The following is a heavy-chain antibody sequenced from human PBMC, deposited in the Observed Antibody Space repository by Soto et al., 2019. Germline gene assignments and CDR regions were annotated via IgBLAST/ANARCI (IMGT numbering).Heavy chain of an antibody. CDR1: GFSLKKSGVG. CDR2: IYWNDDK. V-gene: IGHV2-5*01. J-gene: IGHJ4*02. D-gene: IGHD6-13*01. Sequence: QITLEESGPSLVKPTQTLTLTCTFSGFSLKKSGVGVAWIRQPPGKALEWLALIYWNDDKRYSPTLKNRININKDTSKSQVVLTMTNIDTVDTGTYYCAHRRGIAAIATFDYRGEGMLDNVSS. CDR3: AHRRGIAAIATFDY.